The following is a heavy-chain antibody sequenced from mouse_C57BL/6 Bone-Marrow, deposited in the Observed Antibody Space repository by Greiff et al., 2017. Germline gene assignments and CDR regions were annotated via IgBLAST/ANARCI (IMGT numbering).Heavy chain of an antibody. D-gene: IGHD2-5*01. CDR3: ARGRLSYSNYVNDY. J-gene: IGHJ2*01. Sequence: EVQLVESGPELVKPGASVKISCKASGYSFTDYNMNWVKQSNGKSLELIGVINPNSGTTSYNQKFKGKATLTVDQSSRTAYMQLNSLTSEDSAVYYCARGRLSYSNYVNDYWGQGTTLTVSS. CDR2: INPNSGTT. CDR1: GYSFTDYN. V-gene: IGHV1-39*01.